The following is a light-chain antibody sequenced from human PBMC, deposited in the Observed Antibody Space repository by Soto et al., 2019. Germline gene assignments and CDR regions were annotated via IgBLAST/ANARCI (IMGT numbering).Light chain of an antibody. CDR2: KAS. J-gene: IGKJ1*01. CDR1: QSIRSW. CDR3: QQYNSYPWT. V-gene: IGKV1-5*03. Sequence: DIQMTQSPSTLSASVGDRVTITCRASQSIRSWLAWYQQKPGKAPKLLIYKASSLESGDPSRFSGSGSGTEFTLTISSLQPDDFATYYCQQYNSYPWTFGQGTKVEIK.